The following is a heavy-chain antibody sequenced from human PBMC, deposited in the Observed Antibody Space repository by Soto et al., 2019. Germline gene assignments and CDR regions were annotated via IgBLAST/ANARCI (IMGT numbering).Heavy chain of an antibody. J-gene: IGHJ6*02. CDR3: ANVVGATTPYYYYYYGMDV. V-gene: IGHV3-53*01. CDR1: GFTVSSNY. Sequence: GGSLRLSCAASGFTVSSNYMSWVRQAPGKGLEWVSVIYSGGSTYYADSVKGRFTISRDNSKNTLYLQMNSLRAEDTAVYYCANVVGATTPYYYYYYGMDVWGQGTTVTVSS. D-gene: IGHD1-26*01. CDR2: IYSGGST.